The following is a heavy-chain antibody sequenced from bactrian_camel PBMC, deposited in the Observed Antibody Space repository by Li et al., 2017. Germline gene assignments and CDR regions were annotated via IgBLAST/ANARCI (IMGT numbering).Heavy chain of an antibody. V-gene: IGHV3S1*01. D-gene: IGHD1*01. J-gene: IGHJ4*01. CDR3: ASGEVDDCFLGSWSTAWPKRDD. CDR2: IWTGGNST. Sequence: HVQLVESGGGSVQRGGSLRLSCDASRYTYSTYCMGWSRQAPGKEREGVAAIWTGGNSTFYSESVKGRFTISTDSAKSTVFLQMNSLEPEDTAKYYCASGEVDDCFLGSWSTAWPKRDDWGQGTQVTVST. CDR1: RYTYSTYC.